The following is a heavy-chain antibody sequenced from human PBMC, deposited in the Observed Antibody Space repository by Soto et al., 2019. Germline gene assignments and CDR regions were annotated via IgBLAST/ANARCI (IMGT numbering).Heavy chain of an antibody. D-gene: IGHD6-19*01. CDR3: ARDQSISSGWPGMDV. J-gene: IGHJ6*02. CDR2: INPNSGGT. V-gene: IGHV1-2*02. CDR1: GYTFTDYY. Sequence: ASVKVSCKASGYTFTDYYMHWVRQAPGQGLEWMGWINPNSGGTNYAQKFQGRVTMTRDTSISTAYMGLNRLRSDDTAVYYCARDQSISSGWPGMDVWGQGTTVTVSS.